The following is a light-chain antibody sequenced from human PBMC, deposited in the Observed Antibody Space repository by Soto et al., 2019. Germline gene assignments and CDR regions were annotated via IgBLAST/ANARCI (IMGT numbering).Light chain of an antibody. CDR1: QSISSY. J-gene: IGKJ1*01. V-gene: IGKV1-39*01. CDR2: DAS. CDR3: QQSFGNVRT. Sequence: DIQMTQSPSSLSASVGDRITITCRAGQSISSYVNWYQQKPGKAPKLLIYDASSLQSGVPSRFSGSGSGSDFTHNISSLQPEDFGTYYCQQSFGNVRTFGKGTKVEVK.